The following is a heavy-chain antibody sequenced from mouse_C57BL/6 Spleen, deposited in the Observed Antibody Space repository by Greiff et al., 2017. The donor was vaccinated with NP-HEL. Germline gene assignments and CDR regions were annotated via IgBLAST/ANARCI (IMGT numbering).Heavy chain of an antibody. CDR2: ISYDGSN. CDR3: AREQGPYFDV. J-gene: IGHJ1*03. Sequence: EVQLVESGPGLVKPSQSLSLTCSVTGYSITSGYYWNWIRQFPGNKLEWMGYISYDGSNNYNPSLKNRISITRDTSKNQFFLKLNSVTTEDTATYYCAREQGPYFDVWGTGTTVTVSS. V-gene: IGHV3-6*01. CDR1: GYSITSGYY.